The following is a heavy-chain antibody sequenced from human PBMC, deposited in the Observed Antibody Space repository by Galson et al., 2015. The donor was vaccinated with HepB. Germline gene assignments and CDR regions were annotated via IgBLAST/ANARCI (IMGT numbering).Heavy chain of an antibody. V-gene: IGHV3-73*01. CDR2: IRSKAANYAT. J-gene: IGHJ4*02. D-gene: IGHD6-19*01. CDR1: GFTFSGSA. Sequence: SLRLSCAASGFTFSGSAIHWVRQAPGKGPKWVGRIRSKAANYATAYVESLKGRFTISRDDSKNTAYLHMNSLKTEDTAVYYCSRLGDFSGYSSRWGQGTLVTVSS. CDR3: SRLGDFSGYSSR.